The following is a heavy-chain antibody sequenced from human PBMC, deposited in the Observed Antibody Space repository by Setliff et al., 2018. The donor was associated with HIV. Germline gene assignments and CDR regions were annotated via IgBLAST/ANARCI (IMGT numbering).Heavy chain of an antibody. CDR2: INPNSGNI. CDR3: ARGSFFGDYGNYYYYALDV. CDR1: GYTFTSYD. D-gene: IGHD4-17*01. J-gene: IGHJ6*02. V-gene: IGHV1-8*01. Sequence: ASVKVSCKASGYTFTSYDINWVRQATGQGLEWMAWINPNSGNIDYAQKFQGRVTMTKNTPISTAYLELSSLRSEDTAVYYCARGSFFGDYGNYYYYALDVWGQGTTVTSP.